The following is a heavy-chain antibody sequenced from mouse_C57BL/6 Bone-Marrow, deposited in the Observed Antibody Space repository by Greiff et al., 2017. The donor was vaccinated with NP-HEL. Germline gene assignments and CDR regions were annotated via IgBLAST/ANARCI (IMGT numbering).Heavy chain of an antibody. Sequence: QVQLQQPGAELVKPGASVKLSCKASGYTFTSYWMHWMKQRPEQGLEWIGYIYPRDGSTKYNEKFKGKATLTADKSSSTAYMQLNSLTSEDSAVYFCARLLTGTPYWYFDVWGTGTTVTVSS. CDR3: ARLLTGTPYWYFDV. CDR2: IYPRDGST. V-gene: IGHV1S12*01. CDR1: GYTFTSYW. D-gene: IGHD4-1*01. J-gene: IGHJ1*03.